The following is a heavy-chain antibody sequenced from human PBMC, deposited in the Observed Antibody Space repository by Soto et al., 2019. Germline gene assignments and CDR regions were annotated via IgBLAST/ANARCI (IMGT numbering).Heavy chain of an antibody. J-gene: IGHJ4*02. Sequence: GSLRLSCAASGFTFSSYTMTWVRQAPGKGLEWVSAIGGRGTTYYADSVKGRFTISRDNSKNTLLLQMDSLRVEDTAVYYCAKHRNSGSYSWYFDYWGRGTLVTVSS. CDR3: AKHRNSGSYSWYFDY. CDR1: GFTFSSYT. V-gene: IGHV3-23*01. D-gene: IGHD2-21*01. CDR2: IGGRGTT.